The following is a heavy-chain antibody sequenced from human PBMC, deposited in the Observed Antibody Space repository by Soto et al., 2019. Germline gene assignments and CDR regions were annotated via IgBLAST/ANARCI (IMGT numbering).Heavy chain of an antibody. CDR3: ASLEGLATISYYFDF. V-gene: IGHV4-39*01. CDR1: DDSINSDKYY. J-gene: IGHJ4*02. CDR2: IYYRGNA. Sequence: PSETLSLTCSVSDDSINSDKYYWGWIRQPSGKGLEWIGSIYYRGNAYYNPSLQTRVTISLDKSKSQFSLKLNSVTAADSAVYFCASLEGLATISYYFDFWGPGALVTVSS. D-gene: IGHD5-12*01.